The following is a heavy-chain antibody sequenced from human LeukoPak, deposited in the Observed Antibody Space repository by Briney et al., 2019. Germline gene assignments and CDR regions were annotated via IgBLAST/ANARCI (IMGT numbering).Heavy chain of an antibody. V-gene: IGHV4-31*03. CDR1: GGSVSSGGYY. CDR3: ARGGGRYCSSTSCSKFDY. J-gene: IGHJ4*02. CDR2: IYYSGIT. Sequence: PSQTRSLTCTVSGGSVSSGGYYWSWIRQHPGKGLEWIGYIYYSGITYYNPSLKSRVTISVDTSKKQFSLKLSSATAADTAVYYCARGGGRYCSSTSCSKFDYWGQGTLVTVSS. D-gene: IGHD2-2*01.